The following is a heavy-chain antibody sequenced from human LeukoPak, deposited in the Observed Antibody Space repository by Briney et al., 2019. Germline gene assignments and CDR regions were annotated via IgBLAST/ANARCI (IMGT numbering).Heavy chain of an antibody. D-gene: IGHD2-8*01. V-gene: IGHV1-69*04. CDR2: IIPILGIA. CDR3: ARDDCTNGVCYIDY. Sequence: PVKVSCKASGGTFSSYAISWVRQAPGQGLEWMRRIIPILGIANYAQKFQGRVTITADKSTSTAYMELSSLRSEDTAVYYCARDDCTNGVCYIDYWGQGTLVTVSS. J-gene: IGHJ4*02. CDR1: GGTFSSYA.